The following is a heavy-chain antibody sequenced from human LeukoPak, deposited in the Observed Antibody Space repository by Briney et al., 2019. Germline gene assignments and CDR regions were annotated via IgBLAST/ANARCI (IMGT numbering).Heavy chain of an antibody. V-gene: IGHV4-59*01. CDR2: IYYSGST. CDR3: VRGNRCSSTSCQFYYYYGMDV. Sequence: SETLSLTCTVSGGSISSSYWSWIRQPPGKGLEWIGYIYYSGSTSYNPSLKSRVTISVDTSKNQFSLKLSSVTAADTAVYYCVRGNRCSSTSCQFYYYYGMDVWGRGTTVTVSS. J-gene: IGHJ6*02. D-gene: IGHD2-2*01. CDR1: GGSISSSY.